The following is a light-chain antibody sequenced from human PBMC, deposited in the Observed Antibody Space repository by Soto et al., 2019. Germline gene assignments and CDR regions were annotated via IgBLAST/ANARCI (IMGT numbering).Light chain of an antibody. CDR1: QSISKW. J-gene: IGKJ1*01. CDR3: QQYHSYRT. Sequence: DIHMTQSPSSLSASLGDRVTITFRASQSISKWLAWYQQKPGKAPKLLMYDVSSLESGVPSRFSGSGSGTEFTLTISSLQSDDFATYYCQQYHSYRTFGQGTKVDIK. V-gene: IGKV1-5*01. CDR2: DVS.